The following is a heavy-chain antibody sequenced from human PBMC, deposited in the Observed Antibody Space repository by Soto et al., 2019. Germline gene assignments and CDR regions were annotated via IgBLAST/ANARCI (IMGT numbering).Heavy chain of an antibody. D-gene: IGHD6-19*01. CDR3: ARTPYNSASFDY. CDR2: IQYNGNT. J-gene: IGHJ4*02. Sequence: LSLTCTVSGVSISSVSISSNYWSWIRQPPGKGLEWIGSIQYNGNTNYSPSLKSRLTISIDTSKNQFSLHLSSVTAADTAVYYCARTPYNSASFDYWGQGTLVTVSS. V-gene: IGHV4-61*01. CDR1: GVSISSVSISSNY.